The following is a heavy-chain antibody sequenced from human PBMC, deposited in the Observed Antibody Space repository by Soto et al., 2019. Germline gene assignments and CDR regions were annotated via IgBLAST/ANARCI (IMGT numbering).Heavy chain of an antibody. Sequence: GSLRLSCSASGFTFSNYAMRWVRQAPGKGLEYVSAIYSNGGSTFYADSVRGRFTISRDNSKNTLYLXXXXXXXXXTAVYYCVKDRYYYDSSAYRSAYWGQGTLVTVSS. CDR1: GFTFSNYA. CDR2: IYSNGGST. CDR3: VKDRYYYDSSAYRSAY. D-gene: IGHD3-22*01. J-gene: IGHJ4*02. V-gene: IGHV3-64D*06.